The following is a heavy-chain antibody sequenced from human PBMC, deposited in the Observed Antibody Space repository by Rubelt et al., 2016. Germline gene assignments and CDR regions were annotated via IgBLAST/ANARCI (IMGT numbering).Heavy chain of an antibody. D-gene: IGHD1-26*01. J-gene: IGHJ1*01. CDR2: INHSGTT. CDR3: ARRGVRRPDYYPLEY. Sequence: QVQLQLWGAGLLKPSETLSLTCAVYGGSFSGYYWSWIRQAPGKGLEWIGEINHSGTTNTNPSLTSRVTTSVTPAKNQFSLKLRCGTDADTAVDYWARRGVRRPDYYPLEYWGQGDLVTVSS. CDR1: GGSFSGYY. V-gene: IGHV4-34*01.